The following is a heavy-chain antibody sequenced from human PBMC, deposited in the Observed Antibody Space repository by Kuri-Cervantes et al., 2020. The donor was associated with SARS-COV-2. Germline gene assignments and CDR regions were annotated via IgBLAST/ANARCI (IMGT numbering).Heavy chain of an antibody. CDR1: GFTFISYA. Sequence: GGSLRLSCAASGFTFISYAMHWVRQAPGKGLEWVAVISYDGSNKYSAESVKGRFTISRDNSKNTLYLQMSSLRAEDTAVYYCARDIVVVPAAIHYYYGMDVWGQGTTVTVSS. CDR3: ARDIVVVPAAIHYYYGMDV. D-gene: IGHD2-2*02. CDR2: ISYDGSNK. V-gene: IGHV3-30-3*01. J-gene: IGHJ6*02.